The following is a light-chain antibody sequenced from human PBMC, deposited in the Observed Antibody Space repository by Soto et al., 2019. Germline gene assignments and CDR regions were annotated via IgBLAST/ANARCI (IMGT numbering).Light chain of an antibody. CDR1: QSVLNSSNKKNY. CDR3: QQSYSTPPYT. J-gene: IGKJ2*01. Sequence: DIVMTQSPDSLAVSLGERATINCKSRQSVLNSSNKKNYLAWYQQKPGQPPKLLIYWASTRESGVPDRXXGSGSGTDFTLTIRSLQAEDVAVYYCQQSYSTPPYTFGQGTKLEIK. V-gene: IGKV4-1*01. CDR2: WAS.